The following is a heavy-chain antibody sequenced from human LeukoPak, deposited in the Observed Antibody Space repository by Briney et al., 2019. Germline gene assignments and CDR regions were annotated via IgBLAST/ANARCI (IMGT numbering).Heavy chain of an antibody. J-gene: IGHJ6*04. CDR2: INSDGSST. Sequence: GGSLRLSCAASGFTFSTYGMSWVRQAPGKGLVWVSRINSDGSSTSYADSVKGRFTISRDNAKNTLYLQMNSLRAEDTAVYYCARDLVVGAIIVWGKGTTVTVSS. CDR3: ARDLVVGAIIV. CDR1: GFTFSTYG. V-gene: IGHV3-74*01. D-gene: IGHD1-26*01.